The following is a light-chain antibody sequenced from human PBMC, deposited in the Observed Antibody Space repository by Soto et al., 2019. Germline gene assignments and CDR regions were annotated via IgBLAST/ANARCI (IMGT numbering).Light chain of an antibody. J-gene: IGKJ3*01. Sequence: EIVLTQSPANLSVSPGERATLSCRASQSVSSSLVWYQQKPGQPPRLLIYDASNRATAIPARFSGSGSGTDFSLTISSLEPDDFAVYYCQQRNTWPFTFGPGTKVDIK. CDR1: QSVSSS. CDR3: QQRNTWPFT. CDR2: DAS. V-gene: IGKV3-11*01.